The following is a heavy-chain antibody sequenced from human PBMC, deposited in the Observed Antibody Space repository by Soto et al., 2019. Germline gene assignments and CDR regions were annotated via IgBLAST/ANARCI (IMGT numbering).Heavy chain of an antibody. D-gene: IGHD6-13*01. CDR3: ARDLGQQLVDY. V-gene: IGHV1-18*01. J-gene: IGHJ4*02. CDR1: GYTFTSCA. Sequence: ASVKVSCTASGYTFTSCAISWVRQAPGQGLEWMGWISAYNGNTNYAQKLQGRVTMTTDTSTSTAYMELRSLRSDDTAVYYCARDLGQQLVDYWGQGTLVTSPQ. CDR2: ISAYNGNT.